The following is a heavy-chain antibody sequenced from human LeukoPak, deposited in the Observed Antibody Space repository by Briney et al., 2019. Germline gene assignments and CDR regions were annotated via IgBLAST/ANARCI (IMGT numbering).Heavy chain of an antibody. CDR2: IHNDAATT. V-gene: IGHV3-23*03. CDR3: AKGKGGTSFNYCFDY. J-gene: IGHJ4*02. Sequence: GGSLRLSCAASAFGCGAEAGIWVRRAPGKGMKWVSLIHNDAATTDYADSVRGRFTVSRDNYKNTPYLEMNSLTAEDTAVYYSAKGKGGTSFNYCFDYWGQGTQVSVSS. CDR1: AFGCGAEA. D-gene: IGHD2/OR15-2a*01.